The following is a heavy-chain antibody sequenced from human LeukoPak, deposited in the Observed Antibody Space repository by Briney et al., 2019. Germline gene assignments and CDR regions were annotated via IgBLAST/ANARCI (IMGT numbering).Heavy chain of an antibody. CDR2: INPSGGST. Sequence: ASVKVSCKASGYTFTSYYMHWVRQAPGQGLEWMGIINPSGGSTSYAQKFQGRVTMTRDMSTSTVYMELSSLRSEDTAVYYCARDTYYYDSSGYYRAWFDPWGQGTLVTVSS. CDR3: ARDTYYYDSSGYYRAWFDP. CDR1: GYTFTSYY. D-gene: IGHD3-22*01. V-gene: IGHV1-46*01. J-gene: IGHJ5*02.